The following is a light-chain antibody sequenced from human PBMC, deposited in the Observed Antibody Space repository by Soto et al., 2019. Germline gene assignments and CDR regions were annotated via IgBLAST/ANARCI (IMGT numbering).Light chain of an antibody. CDR3: VLYMGSGIYV. CDR1: SGSVSTSYY. V-gene: IGLV8-61*01. Sequence: QTVVTQEPSFSVSPGGTVTLTCGLSSGSVSTSYYPSWYQQNPGQAPRTLIYSTNTRTSGVPDRFSGSILGNKAAHTITGAQADDESDYSCVLYMGSGIYVFGTGTKLTVL. J-gene: IGLJ1*01. CDR2: STN.